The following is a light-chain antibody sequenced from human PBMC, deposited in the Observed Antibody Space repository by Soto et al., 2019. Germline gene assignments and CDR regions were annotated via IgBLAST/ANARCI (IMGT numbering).Light chain of an antibody. J-gene: IGKJ3*01. V-gene: IGKV3-15*01. CDR3: QHYNNWPL. CDR1: QSISNN. Sequence: EIVLTQSPATLSVSPGERVTLSCRASQSISNNLAWYQQKPGQTPRLLIYDASTRATGLPARFSGSGSGTEFTLTISSLQSEDLAVYYCQHYNNWPLFGPGTKVDIK. CDR2: DAS.